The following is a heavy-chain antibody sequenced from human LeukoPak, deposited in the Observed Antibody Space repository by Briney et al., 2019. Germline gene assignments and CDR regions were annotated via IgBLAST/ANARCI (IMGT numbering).Heavy chain of an antibody. V-gene: IGHV3-21*06. CDR3: ARHRSGGSQDDAFDI. D-gene: IGHD2-15*01. CDR1: GFTFSSYS. J-gene: IGHJ3*02. Sequence: GGSLRLSCAASGFTFSSYSMNWVRQAPGKGLEWVSSITRSNYIYYADSVKGRFTISRDNAKNSLYLQMDSLRAEDTAVYYCARHRSGGSQDDAFDIWGQGTMVTVSS. CDR2: ITRSNYI.